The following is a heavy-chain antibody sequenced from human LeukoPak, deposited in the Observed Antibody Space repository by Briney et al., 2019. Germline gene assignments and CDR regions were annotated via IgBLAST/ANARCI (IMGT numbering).Heavy chain of an antibody. D-gene: IGHD3-10*01. CDR1: GFTFSSYS. Sequence: GGSLRLSCAASGFTFSSYSMNWVRQAPGQGLEWVSSISINSNYIYYADSMKGRFTISRDDAKNSLYLQMNSLRVEDTAVYYCVRGGAVLWFGELYRGQGTLVTVSS. CDR3: VRGGAVLWFGELY. CDR2: ISINSNYI. J-gene: IGHJ4*02. V-gene: IGHV3-21*01.